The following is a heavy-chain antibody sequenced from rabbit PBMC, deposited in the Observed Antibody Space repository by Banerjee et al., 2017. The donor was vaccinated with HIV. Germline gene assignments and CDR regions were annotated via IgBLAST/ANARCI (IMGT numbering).Heavy chain of an antibody. J-gene: IGHJ6*01. CDR3: ARDPLLVVAGVAAYYGMDL. Sequence: QSLEESGGDLVKPGASLTLTCKASGFSFSSGYHMCWVRQAPGKGLEWIACIYAGNSGSTYYANWAKGRFTISKTSSTTVTLQMTSLTAADTATYFCARDPLLVVAGVAAYYGMDLRGQGTLVTVS. CDR2: IYAGNSGST. CDR1: GFSFSSGYH. V-gene: IGHV1S40*01. D-gene: IGHD4-1*01.